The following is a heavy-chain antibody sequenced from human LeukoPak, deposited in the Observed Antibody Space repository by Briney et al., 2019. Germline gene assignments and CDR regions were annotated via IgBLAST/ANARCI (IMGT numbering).Heavy chain of an antibody. Sequence: PRWSLRLCFTASGFTFSTDAMTWVPNGPVKGRKSVSGSSASGVSTPSEDSVKGRFTITRDSSKNTLYLQMNSLRAEDTAVYYCAKSGSGSYYNPDFDYWGQGTLVTVSS. CDR2: SSASGVST. D-gene: IGHD3-10*01. CDR3: AKSGSGSYYNPDFDY. CDR1: GFTFSTDA. V-gene: IGHV3-23*01. J-gene: IGHJ4*02.